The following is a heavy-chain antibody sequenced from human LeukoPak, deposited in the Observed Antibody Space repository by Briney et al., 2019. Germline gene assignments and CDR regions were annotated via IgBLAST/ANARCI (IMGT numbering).Heavy chain of an antibody. CDR3: AKGAVLAAISYYYYYYGMDV. CDR2: IYYSGST. J-gene: IGHJ6*02. CDR1: GGSISSSSYY. Sequence: PSETLSLTCTVSGGSISSSSYYWGWIRQPPGKGLEWIGSIYYSGSTYYNPSLKSRVIISVDTSKNQFSLKLSSVTAADTAVYYCAKGAVLAAISYYYYYYGMDVWGQGTTVTVSS. D-gene: IGHD2-2*01. V-gene: IGHV4-39*07.